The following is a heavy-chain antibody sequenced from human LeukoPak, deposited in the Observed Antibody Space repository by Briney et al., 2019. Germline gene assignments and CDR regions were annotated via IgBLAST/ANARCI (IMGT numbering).Heavy chain of an antibody. D-gene: IGHD6-13*01. CDR3: AREGSSWYDY. J-gene: IGHJ4*02. V-gene: IGHV4-38-2*02. Sequence: SETLSFTCTVSDYSISSGYYWGWIRQPPGKGLEWIGSIYHSGNTYYKPSLKSRVTISVDTSKNQFSLKLSSVTAADTAVYYCAREGSSWYDYWGQGTLVTVSS. CDR1: DYSISSGYY. CDR2: IYHSGNT.